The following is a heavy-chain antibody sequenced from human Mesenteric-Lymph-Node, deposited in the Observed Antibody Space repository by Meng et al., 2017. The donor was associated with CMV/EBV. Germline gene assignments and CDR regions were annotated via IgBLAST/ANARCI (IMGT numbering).Heavy chain of an antibody. CDR2: INHSGST. D-gene: IGHD4-23*01. CDR3: ARHQRWLKSEGGFNY. V-gene: IGHV4-34*01. CDR1: GGSFSGYY. Sequence: LQQWGPGLLRPSEALSLTCVVFGGSFSGYYWSWIRQPPGKGLEWIGEINHSGSTNYNPSLKSRVTISVDTSKNQFSLKLSSVTAADTAVYYCARHQRWLKSEGGFNYWGQGTLVTVSS. J-gene: IGHJ4*02.